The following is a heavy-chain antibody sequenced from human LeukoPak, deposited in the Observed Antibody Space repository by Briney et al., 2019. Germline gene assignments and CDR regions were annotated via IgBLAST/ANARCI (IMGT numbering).Heavy chain of an antibody. CDR2: IYHSGST. J-gene: IGHJ4*02. D-gene: IGHD5-18*01. Sequence: SETLSLTCTVSGYSISSGYYWGWIRQPPGKGLEWIGSIYHSGSTYYNPSLKSRVTISVDTSKNQFSLKLSSVTAADTAVYYCARPIRGYSYNYWGQGTLVTVSS. CDR3: ARPIRGYSYNY. CDR1: GYSISSGYY. V-gene: IGHV4-38-2*02.